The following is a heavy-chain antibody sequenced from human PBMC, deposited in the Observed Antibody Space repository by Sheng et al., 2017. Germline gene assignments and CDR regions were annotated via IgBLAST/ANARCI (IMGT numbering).Heavy chain of an antibody. Sequence: EVQLLDSGGGLVQPGGSLRLSCAASGFRFINYAMSWVRQAPGKGLEWVSAISGSGGTTYYADSVKGRFTISRDNSKNTLYLQMNSLRAEDTAVYYCAKDVLAVAGFFDCWGQGTLVTVSS. CDR2: ISGSGGTT. CDR1: GFRFINYA. D-gene: IGHD6-19*01. V-gene: IGHV3-23*01. J-gene: IGHJ4*02. CDR3: AKDVLAVAGFFDC.